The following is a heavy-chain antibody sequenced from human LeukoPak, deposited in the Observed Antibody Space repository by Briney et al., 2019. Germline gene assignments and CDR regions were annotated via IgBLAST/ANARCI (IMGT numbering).Heavy chain of an antibody. CDR3: ARARLRLYYMDV. V-gene: IGHV3-48*02. Sequence: GGSLRLSCAASGFTFSSYDMNWVGQAPGKGLEWVSYISSSSSTIYYADSVKGRFTISRDNAKNSLYLQMNSLRDEDTAVYYCARARLRLYYMDVWGKGTTVTVSS. J-gene: IGHJ6*03. D-gene: IGHD6-25*01. CDR2: ISSSSSTI. CDR1: GFTFSSYD.